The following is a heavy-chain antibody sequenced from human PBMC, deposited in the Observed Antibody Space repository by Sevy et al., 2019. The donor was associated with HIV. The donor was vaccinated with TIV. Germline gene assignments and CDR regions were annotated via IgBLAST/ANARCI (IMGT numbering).Heavy chain of an antibody. Sequence: SQTLSLTCAISGDSVSSNSAAWNWIRQSPSRGLEWLGRTYYRSKWYNDYAVSVKSRITINPDTSKNQFSLQLNSVTPEDTAVYYCAREGGTYDILTGYLYGHWFDPWGQGTLVTVSS. CDR1: GDSVSSNSAA. CDR2: TYYRSKWYN. D-gene: IGHD3-9*01. J-gene: IGHJ5*02. CDR3: AREGGTYDILTGYLYGHWFDP. V-gene: IGHV6-1*01.